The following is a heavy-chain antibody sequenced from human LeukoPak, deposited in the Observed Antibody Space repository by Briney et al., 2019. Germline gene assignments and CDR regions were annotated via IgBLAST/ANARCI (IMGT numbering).Heavy chain of an antibody. J-gene: IGHJ4*02. CDR3: AKVTVGRYDFWSGYYFDY. CDR2: IGSSSSTI. Sequence: GGSLRLSCAASGFTFSRSGMNWVRQAPGKGLEWVSYIGSSSSTIYYADSVKGRFTISRDNAKNSLYLQMNSLRAEDTAVYYCAKVTVGRYDFWSGYYFDYWGQGTLVTVSS. CDR1: GFTFSRSG. D-gene: IGHD3-3*01. V-gene: IGHV3-48*01.